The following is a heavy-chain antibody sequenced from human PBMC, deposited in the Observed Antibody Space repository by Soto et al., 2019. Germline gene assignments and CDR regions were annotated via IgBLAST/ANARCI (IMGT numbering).Heavy chain of an antibody. V-gene: IGHV4-30-4*01. CDR2: IYYSGST. CDR1: GGSIISGGYY. CDR3: ARARRYYYYGMDV. J-gene: IGHJ6*02. Sequence: PSETLSLTCTVSGGSIISGGYYWSWIRQPPGKGLEWIGYIYYSGSTYYNPSLKSRVTISVDTSKNQFSLKLSSVTAADTAVYYCARARRYYYYGMDVWGQGTTVTVSS.